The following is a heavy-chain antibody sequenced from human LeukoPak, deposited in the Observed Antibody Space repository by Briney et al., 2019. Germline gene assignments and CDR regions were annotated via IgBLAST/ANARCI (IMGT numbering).Heavy chain of an antibody. CDR1: GGSISSSSYY. CDR2: IYYSGST. V-gene: IGHV4-39*01. D-gene: IGHD2-15*01. Sequence: SETLSLTCTVSGGSISSSSYYWGWIRQPPGKGLEWIGSIYYSGSTYYNPSLKSRVTISVDTSKNQFSLKLSSVTAADTAVYYCASPQYCSGGSCYYYYGMDVWGQGTTVTVSS. J-gene: IGHJ6*02. CDR3: ASPQYCSGGSCYYYYGMDV.